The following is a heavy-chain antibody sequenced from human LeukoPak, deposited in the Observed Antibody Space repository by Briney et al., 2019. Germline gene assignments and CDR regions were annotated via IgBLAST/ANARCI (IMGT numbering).Heavy chain of an antibody. Sequence: GGSLRLSCAASGFTFNTYSLNWVRQAPGKGPEWVASISHSTTHVSYVDSVKGRFTISRDNAKNSLYLQLDSLGVDDTAVYYCARQGYRHDRGEYYYSGLDVWGQGTTVTVSS. D-gene: IGHD5-12*01. CDR1: GFTFNTYS. CDR2: ISHSTTHV. J-gene: IGHJ6*02. CDR3: ARQGYRHDRGEYYYSGLDV. V-gene: IGHV3-21*01.